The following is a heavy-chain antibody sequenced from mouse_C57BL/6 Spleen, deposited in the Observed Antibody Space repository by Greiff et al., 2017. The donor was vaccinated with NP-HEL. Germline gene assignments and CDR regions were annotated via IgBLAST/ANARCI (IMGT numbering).Heavy chain of an antibody. CDR2: ISGGGGNT. Sequence: DVHLVESGGGLVKPGGSLKLSCAASGFTFSSYTMSWVRQTPEKRLEWVATISGGGGNTYYPDSVKGRFTISRDNAKNTLYLQMSSLRSEDTALYYCARRYGSSYDGFAYWGQGTLVTVSA. J-gene: IGHJ3*01. V-gene: IGHV5-9*01. CDR3: ARRYGSSYDGFAY. CDR1: GFTFSSYT. D-gene: IGHD1-1*01.